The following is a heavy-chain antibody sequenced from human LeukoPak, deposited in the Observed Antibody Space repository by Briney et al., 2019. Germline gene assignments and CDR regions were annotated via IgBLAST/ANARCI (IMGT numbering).Heavy chain of an antibody. J-gene: IGHJ6*03. V-gene: IGHV4-34*01. CDR3: ARGSSSYYMDV. Sequence: PSETLSLTCAVYGGSFSGYYWSWIRQPPGKWREWIEEINHSGSTNYNPSRKSRVTISVYTSKTQFSLKLSSVTAADTAVYSCARGSSSYYMDVWGKGTTVTVSS. D-gene: IGHD3-10*01. CDR2: INHSGST. CDR1: GGSFSGYY.